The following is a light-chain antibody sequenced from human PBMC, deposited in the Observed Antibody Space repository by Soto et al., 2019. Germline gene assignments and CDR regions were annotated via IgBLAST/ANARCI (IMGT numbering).Light chain of an antibody. J-gene: IGLJ2*01. CDR3: RSYTSSSIVV. V-gene: IGLV2-14*01. CDR1: SSDVSGYKY. Sequence: QSALTQPASVSGSPGQSITISCTGTSSDVSGYKYVSWYQQHPGKAPKLMIYEVSNRPSGVSNRFSGSKSGNTASLTISGLQAEDEADYYCRSYTSSSIVVFGGGTKLIVL. CDR2: EVS.